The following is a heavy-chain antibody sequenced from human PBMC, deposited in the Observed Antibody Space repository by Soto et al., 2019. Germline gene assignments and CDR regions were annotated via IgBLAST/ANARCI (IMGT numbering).Heavy chain of an antibody. D-gene: IGHD3-22*01. CDR1: GGSISTSSYY. V-gene: IGHV4-39*01. J-gene: IGHJ4*02. CDR3: ARDYDRSGDY. CDR2: IYYSGST. Sequence: QLQLQESGPGLVKPSETLSLTCTVSGGSISTSSYYWGWIRQPPGKGLEWIGSIYYSGSTYYNPSRKSRVTIPVATSETPFSLKLSAVTAGATAVYYCARDYDRSGDYWGQGTLVTVSS.